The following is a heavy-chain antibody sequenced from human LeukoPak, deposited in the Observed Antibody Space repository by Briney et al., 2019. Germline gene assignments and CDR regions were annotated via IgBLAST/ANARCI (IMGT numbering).Heavy chain of an antibody. J-gene: IGHJ4*02. V-gene: IGHV4-59*01. Sequence: SETLSLTCTVSGGSISSYYWSWIRQPPGKGREWIGYIYYSGSTNYNPSLKSRVTISVDTSKNQFSLKLSSVTAADTAVYYCARAGDILTGPCYFDYWGQGTLVTVSS. CDR3: ARAGDILTGPCYFDY. CDR1: GGSISSYY. CDR2: IYYSGST. D-gene: IGHD3-9*01.